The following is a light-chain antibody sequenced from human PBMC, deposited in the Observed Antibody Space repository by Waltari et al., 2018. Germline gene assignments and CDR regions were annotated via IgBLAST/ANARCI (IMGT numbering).Light chain of an antibody. J-gene: IGLJ3*02. CDR1: RGSIVSNY. V-gene: IGLV6-57*03. Sequence: FMLTQPHSVSESPGKRVTISCTRSRGSIVSNYVQWYQQRPGSAPTTIIYENNRRPSGVPDLFSVSIDSSSNSASLVISGVKTEDEADYYCQSYNSTGWVFGGGTKLTVL. CDR2: ENN. CDR3: QSYNSTGWV.